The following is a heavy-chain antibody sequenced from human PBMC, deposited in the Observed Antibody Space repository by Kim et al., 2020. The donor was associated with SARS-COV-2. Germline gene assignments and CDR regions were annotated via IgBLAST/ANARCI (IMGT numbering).Heavy chain of an antibody. D-gene: IGHD3-10*01. V-gene: IGHV4-34*01. CDR3: ARGGRYYGSGSYRPAYYYGMDV. Sequence: SETLYLTCAVYGGSFSGYYWSWIRQPPGKGLEWIGEINHSGSTNYNPSLKSRVTISVDTSKNQFSLKLSSVTAADTAVYYCARGGRYYGSGSYRPAYYYGMDVWGQGTTVTVSS. CDR1: GGSFSGYY. CDR2: INHSGST. J-gene: IGHJ6*02.